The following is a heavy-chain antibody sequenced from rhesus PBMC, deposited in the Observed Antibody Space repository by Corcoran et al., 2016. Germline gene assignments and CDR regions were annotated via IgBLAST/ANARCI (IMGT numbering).Heavy chain of an antibody. J-gene: IGHJ4*01. CDR3: SRAPCSSTFCSSYYSDY. CDR2: IYGISAST. V-gene: IGHV4-143*01. Sequence: QVQLQESGPGLVKPSATLSLTCTVSGGSLSGSYYWRWIRPPSGKGLEGVGGIYGISASTYYNPSLKSRVTISKDTSKNQFSLKLSSVTAADTAVYYCSRAPCSSTFCSSYYSDYWGQGLLVTVSS. D-gene: IGHD2-15*01. CDR1: GGSLSGSYY.